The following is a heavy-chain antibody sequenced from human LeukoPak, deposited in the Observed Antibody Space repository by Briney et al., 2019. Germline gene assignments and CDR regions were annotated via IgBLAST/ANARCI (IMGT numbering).Heavy chain of an antibody. J-gene: IGHJ6*03. D-gene: IGHD2-2*02. CDR1: GYTFTTYG. Sequence: ASVEISCKASGYTFTTYGINWVRQAPGQGLEWMGWITTNNGNTYYAQNLQGRVTMTTDTSTTTAYMELRSLRSDDTAVYYCARAVYCSSTSCYNSYMDVWGKGTTVTVSS. CDR2: ITTNNGNT. V-gene: IGHV1-18*01. CDR3: ARAVYCSSTSCYNSYMDV.